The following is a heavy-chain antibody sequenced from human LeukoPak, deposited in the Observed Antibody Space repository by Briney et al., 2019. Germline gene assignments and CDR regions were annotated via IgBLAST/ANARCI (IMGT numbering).Heavy chain of an antibody. Sequence: SETLSLTCTVSGDSISGSTFYWGWIRQPPGKGLAWIGSIYNSGSTYYNPSLKSRVTISVDTSKNQFYLKLSSVTAADTAVHYCARLNYDILTGYYPFDYWGQGTLVTVSS. CDR2: IYNSGST. D-gene: IGHD3-9*01. CDR1: GDSISGSTFY. J-gene: IGHJ4*02. V-gene: IGHV4-39*07. CDR3: ARLNYDILTGYYPFDY.